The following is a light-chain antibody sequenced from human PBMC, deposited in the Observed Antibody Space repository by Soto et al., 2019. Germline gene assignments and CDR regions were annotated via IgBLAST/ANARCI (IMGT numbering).Light chain of an antibody. CDR3: QQRHKWPIT. Sequence: EFVLTQSPVTLSLSPGENATLSCRASQSFRDLLAWYQQNPRQAPRLLIYYAYNRATGIPPRFRGSGSGTDFTHTISRLEPEDSGVYYCQQRHKWPITVGQGTQREIK. J-gene: IGKJ5*01. CDR2: YAY. V-gene: IGKV3-11*01. CDR1: QSFRDL.